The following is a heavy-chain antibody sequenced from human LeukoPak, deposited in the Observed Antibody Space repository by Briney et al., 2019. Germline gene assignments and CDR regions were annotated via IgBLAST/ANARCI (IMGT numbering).Heavy chain of an antibody. V-gene: IGHV3-23*01. CDR1: RFTFNSYA. CDR2: IGGSNGIT. Sequence: GGSLRLSCAASRFTFNSYAMSWVRQAPGKGLEWVSVIGGSNGITFYVGSVKGRFTISRDNSKDTPYLQMNSLRAEDTAVYYCARNENSGWGYFDYWGQGTLVTVSS. CDR3: ARNENSGWGYFDY. J-gene: IGHJ4*02. D-gene: IGHD5-12*01.